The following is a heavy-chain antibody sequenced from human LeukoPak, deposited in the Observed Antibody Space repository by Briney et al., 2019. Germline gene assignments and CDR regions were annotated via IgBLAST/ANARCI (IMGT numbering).Heavy chain of an antibody. J-gene: IGHJ5*02. D-gene: IGHD3-16*02. CDR3: ARITSYDYVWGSYRQDWFDP. V-gene: IGHV4-38-2*01. Sequence: PSDTLSLTCAVSGYSISSGYYWGWIRQPPAKGLEWIGSIYRSGSTYYNPSLKSRVTISVATSKNQFSLKLSSVTAADTAVYYCARITSYDYVWGSYRQDWFDPWGQGTLVTVSS. CDR2: IYRSGST. CDR1: GYSISSGYY.